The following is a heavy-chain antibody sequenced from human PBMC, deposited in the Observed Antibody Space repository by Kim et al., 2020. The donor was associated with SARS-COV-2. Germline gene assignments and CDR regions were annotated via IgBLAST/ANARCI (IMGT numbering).Heavy chain of an antibody. V-gene: IGHV6-1*01. J-gene: IGHJ5*02. D-gene: IGHD6-13*01. CDR3: ARERYSSSWFDP. CDR2: N. Sequence: NDYAVSVKSRITINPDTAKSQFALQLNSVTPEDTAVYYCARERYSSSWFDPWGQGTLVTVSS.